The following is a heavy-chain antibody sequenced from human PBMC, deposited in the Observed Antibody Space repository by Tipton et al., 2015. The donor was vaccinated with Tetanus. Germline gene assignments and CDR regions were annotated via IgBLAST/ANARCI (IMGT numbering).Heavy chain of an antibody. CDR1: GFSFNNYW. V-gene: IGHV3-74*01. D-gene: IGHD4-11*01. J-gene: IGHJ4*02. CDR3: ARGTGKYSAGDY. CDR2: LKDDATVT. Sequence: SLRLSCAASGFSFNNYWMHWVRQAPGKGLQWVSRLKDDATVTNYADPVKGRFTISRDNSKDILYLQMDSLRVEDTAVYYCARGTGKYSAGDYWGQGTLVTVSS.